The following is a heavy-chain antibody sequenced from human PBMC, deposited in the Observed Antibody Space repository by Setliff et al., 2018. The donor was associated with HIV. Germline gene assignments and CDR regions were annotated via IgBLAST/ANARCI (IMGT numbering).Heavy chain of an antibody. D-gene: IGHD3-22*01. V-gene: IGHV3-11*04. Sequence: GGSLRLSCAASGFIFSDYYMSWIRQAPGKGLEWLSYITSTGTSKDYVDSVNGRFTISRDNAKNTMYLEMNSLRAEDTAVYYCARDTEMITTTDAFDIWGPGTMVTVSS. J-gene: IGHJ3*02. CDR1: GFIFSDYY. CDR3: ARDTEMITTTDAFDI. CDR2: ITSTGTSK.